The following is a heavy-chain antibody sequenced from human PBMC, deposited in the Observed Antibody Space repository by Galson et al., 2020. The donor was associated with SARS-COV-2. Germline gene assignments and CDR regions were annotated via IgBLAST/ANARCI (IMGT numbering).Heavy chain of an antibody. V-gene: IGHV1-2*02. CDR1: GYTFTDYY. J-gene: IGHJ6*02. CDR3: ASLRYYDVLSGYIVDV. D-gene: IGHD3-9*01. Sequence: ASVHVSCKASGYTFTDYYLHCVRQPPGQGLEWTGSTNPKSGGTNYAQKFEGRVTMTRDTSITTAYMKLRRLRADDTAVYYCASLRYYDVLSGYIVDVWGQGTMVTVSS. CDR2: TNPKSGGT.